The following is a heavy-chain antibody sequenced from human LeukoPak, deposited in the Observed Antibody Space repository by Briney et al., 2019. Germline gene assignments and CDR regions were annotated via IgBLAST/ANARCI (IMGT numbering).Heavy chain of an antibody. CDR2: IGTAGDT. J-gene: IGHJ6*02. D-gene: IGHD4-17*01. V-gene: IGHV3-13*01. CDR3: ARSSSNDYGDYSDYYYYGMDV. CDR1: GFTFSSYD. Sequence: GGSLRLSCAASGFTFSSYDMPWVRQATGKGLEWVSAIGTAGDTYYPGSVKGRFTISRENAKNSLYLQTNSLRAGDTAVYYCARSSSNDYGDYSDYYYYGMDVWGQGTTVTVSS.